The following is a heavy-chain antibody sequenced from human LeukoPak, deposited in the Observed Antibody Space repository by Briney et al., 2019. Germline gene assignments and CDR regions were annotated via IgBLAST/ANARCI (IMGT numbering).Heavy chain of an antibody. Sequence: QTGGSLRLSCAASGFTFSSYAMSWVRQAPGKGLEWVSVISASGGSTYYPDSVKGRFTISRDNSKNTLYLQMNSLRAEDTAVYYCAKDGRYCSGGSCYSYYYYGMDVWGQGTTVTVSS. CDR2: ISASGGST. J-gene: IGHJ6*02. CDR3: AKDGRYCSGGSCYSYYYYGMDV. V-gene: IGHV3-23*01. CDR1: GFTFSSYA. D-gene: IGHD2-15*01.